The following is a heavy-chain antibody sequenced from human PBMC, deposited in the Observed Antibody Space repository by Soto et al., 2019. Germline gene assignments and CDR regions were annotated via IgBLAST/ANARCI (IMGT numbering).Heavy chain of an antibody. V-gene: IGHV3-21*01. CDR3: ARDASSEYSSSWYY. D-gene: IGHD6-13*01. CDR2: ITSSSSYI. Sequence: PGGSLRLSCAASGFTFSLYSMIWVRQAPGKGLEWVASITSSSSYIYYEDSLKGRFTISRDNAKNSLYLQMNSLRAEDTAVYYCARDASSEYSSSWYYWGQGTLVTVSS. CDR1: GFTFSLYS. J-gene: IGHJ4*02.